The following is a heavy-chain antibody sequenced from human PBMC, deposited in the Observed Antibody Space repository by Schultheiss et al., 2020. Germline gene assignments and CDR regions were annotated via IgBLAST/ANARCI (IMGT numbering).Heavy chain of an antibody. D-gene: IGHD6-19*01. J-gene: IGHJ6*02. CDR1: GFTFDGYV. V-gene: IGHV3-43*02. CDR3: AKTLGQWLAHPYYYAMDV. Sequence: GGSLRLSCAASGFTFDGYVMQWARQAPGKGLEWVSLISGDGATTYHAGSLRGRFTISRDNSKNSLYLQMSSLTTEDTAVYYCAKTLGQWLAHPYYYAMDVWGQGTTVTVSS. CDR2: ISGDGATT.